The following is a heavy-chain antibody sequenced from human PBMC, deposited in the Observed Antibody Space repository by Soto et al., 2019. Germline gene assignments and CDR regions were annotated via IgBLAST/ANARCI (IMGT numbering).Heavy chain of an antibody. CDR2: TYYRSKWDS. V-gene: IGHV6-1*01. D-gene: IGHD2-15*01. CDR3: ARGRMGLFIFYV. J-gene: IGHJ3*01. CDR1: GDSVSSNSAL. Sequence: PSQTLSLTCAISGDSVSSNSALWNWIRQSPSRGLEWLGRTYYRSKWDSDYAVSLRSRIIIKPDTSKNQFSLQLNSVTPEDTAVYFCARGRMGLFIFYVWGQGTMVTVSS.